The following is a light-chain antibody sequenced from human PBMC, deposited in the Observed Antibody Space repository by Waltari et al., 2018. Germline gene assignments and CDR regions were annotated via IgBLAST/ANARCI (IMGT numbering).Light chain of an antibody. V-gene: IGLV7-46*01. CDR1: TGAVTSTHY. J-gene: IGLJ1*01. CDR2: DTN. CDR3: LLSYSGTRV. Sequence: QAVVTQEPSLTVSPGGTVTLTCGSNTGAVTSTHYSYWFQQKPGLAPRTLIYDTNRRHSETPARFSGSLLGDKAALTLSGAQPEDEADYYCLLSYSGTRVFGTGTKVTVL.